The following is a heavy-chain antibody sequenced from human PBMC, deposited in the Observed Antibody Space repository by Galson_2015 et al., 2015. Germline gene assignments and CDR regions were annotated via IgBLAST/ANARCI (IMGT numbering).Heavy chain of an antibody. J-gene: IGHJ3*02. CDR2: IHPGDSDT. CDR3: ARFQRDGYKMGTFDI. CDR1: GYSFPSYR. V-gene: IGHV5-51*01. D-gene: IGHD5-24*01. Sequence: QSGAEVKKPGESLKISCKGSGYSFPSYRIGWVRQMPGKGLECMGIIHPGDSDTRYSPSFQGQVTFSADKSISTAYLQWSSLKASDTAMYYCARFQRDGYKMGTFDIWGQGTLVTVSS.